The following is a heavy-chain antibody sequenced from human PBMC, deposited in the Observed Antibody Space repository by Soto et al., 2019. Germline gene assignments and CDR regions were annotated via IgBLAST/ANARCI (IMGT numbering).Heavy chain of an antibody. CDR1: GGSISSGGNY. CDR3: ARDTGITGGYFDY. V-gene: IGHV4-31*03. J-gene: IGHJ4*02. D-gene: IGHD1-20*01. CDR2: IYYSGST. Sequence: QVQLQESGPGLVKPSQTLSLTCTVSGGSISSGGNYWSWIRQHPGKGLEYIGYIYYSGSTYYNPSLQSRVTXSXDXXKNQFSLKLSSVTAADTAVYYWARDTGITGGYFDYWGQGTLVTVSS.